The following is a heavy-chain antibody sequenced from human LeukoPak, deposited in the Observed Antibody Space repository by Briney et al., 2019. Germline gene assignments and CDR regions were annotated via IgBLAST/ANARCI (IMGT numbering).Heavy chain of an antibody. CDR3: ASRYSSSWYYYYYYMDV. CDR1: GFTFSSYW. D-gene: IGHD6-13*01. J-gene: IGHJ6*03. V-gene: IGHV3-7*01. Sequence: GVLRLSCAASGFTFSSYWMSWVRQAPGKGLEWVANIKQDGSEKYYVDSVKGRFTISRDNAKNSLYLQMNSLRAEDTAVYYCASRYSSSWYYYYYYMDVWGKGTTVTVSS. CDR2: IKQDGSEK.